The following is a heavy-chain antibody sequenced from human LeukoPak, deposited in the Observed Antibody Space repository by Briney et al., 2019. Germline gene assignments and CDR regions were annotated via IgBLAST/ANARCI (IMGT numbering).Heavy chain of an antibody. Sequence: PSETLSLTCAVYGGSFSGYYWSWIRQPPGEGLEWIGEINHSGSTNYNPSLKSRVTISVDTSKNQFSLKLSSVTAADTAVYYCARHRRYCSSTSCYASGWFDPWGQGTLVTVSS. CDR3: ARHRRYCSSTSCYASGWFDP. D-gene: IGHD2-2*01. CDR1: GGSFSGYY. CDR2: INHSGST. V-gene: IGHV4-34*01. J-gene: IGHJ5*02.